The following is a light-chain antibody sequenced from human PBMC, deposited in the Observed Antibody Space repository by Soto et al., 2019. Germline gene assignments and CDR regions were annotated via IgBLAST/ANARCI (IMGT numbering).Light chain of an antibody. CDR1: QDISNY. J-gene: IGKJ4*01. CDR2: SAS. CDR3: QNYNTSPLT. V-gene: IGKV1-27*01. Sequence: DVQMTQSPSSLSASIGDRVTITCRASQDISNYVAWYQQKPGKIPELLIYSASTLQSGVQSRFSGSGSGTDFTLTNSSLQPEDVATYYCQNYNTSPLTFGGGTKVEVK.